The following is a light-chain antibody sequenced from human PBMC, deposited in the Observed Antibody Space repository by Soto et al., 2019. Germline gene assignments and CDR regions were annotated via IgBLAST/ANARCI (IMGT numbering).Light chain of an antibody. Sequence: QSVLTQPRSVSGSPGQSVAISCTGTNNDVGGYNYVSWYQNHPGRAPKLIIYDVNKRPSGVSDRFSGSKSGNTASLTISGLQAEDEADYYCCSYAGSYTFVVFGGGTKVTVL. CDR3: CSYAGSYTFVV. J-gene: IGLJ2*01. V-gene: IGLV2-11*01. CDR2: DVN. CDR1: NNDVGGYNY.